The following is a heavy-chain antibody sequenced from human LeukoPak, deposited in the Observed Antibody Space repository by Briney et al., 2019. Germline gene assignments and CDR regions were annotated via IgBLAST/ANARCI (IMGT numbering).Heavy chain of an antibody. CDR1: GFTFSSYG. Sequence: GGSLRLSCAASGFTFSSYGMHWVRQAPGKGLEWVAVIWYDGSNKYYADSVKGRFTISRDNSKNTLYLQMNSLRAEDAAVYYCARDQEYSSSSSYYYYGMDVWGQGTTVTVSS. CDR3: ARDQEYSSSSSYYYYGMDV. V-gene: IGHV3-33*01. D-gene: IGHD6-6*01. J-gene: IGHJ6*02. CDR2: IWYDGSNK.